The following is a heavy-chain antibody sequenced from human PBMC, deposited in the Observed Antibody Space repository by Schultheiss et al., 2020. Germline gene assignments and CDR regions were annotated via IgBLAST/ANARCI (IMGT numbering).Heavy chain of an antibody. J-gene: IGHJ2*01. CDR2: ISAGGGTT. V-gene: IGHV3-23*01. D-gene: IGHD3/OR15-3a*01. CDR3: ARDRDWASTGYFDL. Sequence: GESLKISCVASGFNVVDTYMNWVRQAPEKGLEWVSVISAGGGTTYYTDSVKGRFTISRDNSKNTLYLQMNSLRVDDTALYYCARDRDWASTGYFDLWGRGTLVTVSS. CDR1: GFNVVDTY.